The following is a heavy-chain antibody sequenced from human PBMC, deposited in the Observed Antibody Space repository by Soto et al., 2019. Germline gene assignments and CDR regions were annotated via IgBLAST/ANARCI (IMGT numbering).Heavy chain of an antibody. Sequence: QVQLQESGPGLVKPSETLSLTCTVSGAPITTTKWWAWVRLPPGKGLEWIGELSRGDERSSNPSLEGRFTMSLGKSNNHFSLKLTSVTDADTAIYYCATQTISYTWGVWGRGTSVTVSS. CDR1: GAPITTTKW. CDR2: LSRGDER. J-gene: IGHJ6*02. CDR3: ATQTISYTWGV. D-gene: IGHD3-16*01. V-gene: IGHV4-4*02.